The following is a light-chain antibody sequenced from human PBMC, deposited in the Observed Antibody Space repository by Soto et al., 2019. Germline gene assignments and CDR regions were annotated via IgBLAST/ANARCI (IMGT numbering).Light chain of an antibody. CDR2: DAS. CDR1: QGVSSY. Sequence: EIVLTQSPATLSLSPGERATLSCRASQGVSSYLAWYQQKPGQAPRLLIDDASNRATGIPARFSGSGPETDFPLFISSLAPDDSAVYYCQRRSNWHPLTFGGGTKVEI. CDR3: QRRSNWHPLT. V-gene: IGKV3D-11*01. J-gene: IGKJ4*01.